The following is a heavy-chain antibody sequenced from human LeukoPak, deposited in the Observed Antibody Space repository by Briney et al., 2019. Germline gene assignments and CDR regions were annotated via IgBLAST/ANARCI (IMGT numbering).Heavy chain of an antibody. Sequence: GGSLRLSCATSGFTFTNYWMNWVRQAPGKGLEWVAVISYDGSNKYYADSVKGRFTISRDNSKNTLYLQMNSLRAEDTAVYYCARDPFRKAGRGAFDIWGQGTMVTVSS. J-gene: IGHJ3*02. CDR1: GFTFTNYW. D-gene: IGHD1-1*01. CDR2: ISYDGSNK. V-gene: IGHV3-30-3*01. CDR3: ARDPFRKAGRGAFDI.